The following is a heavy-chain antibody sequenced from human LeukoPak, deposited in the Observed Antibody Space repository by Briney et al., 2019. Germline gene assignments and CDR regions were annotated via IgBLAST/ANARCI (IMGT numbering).Heavy chain of an antibody. Sequence: SETLSLTCTVSGGSINSYYWSWIRQPTGKGLEWIGRIYSSGSTNYNPSLKSRVSMSVDTSKNQFSLKLTSVTAADTAVYYCARGGKATVVTMWGQGILVTVSS. CDR2: IYSSGST. CDR1: GGSINSYY. CDR3: ARGGKATVVTM. V-gene: IGHV4-4*07. J-gene: IGHJ4*02. D-gene: IGHD4-23*01.